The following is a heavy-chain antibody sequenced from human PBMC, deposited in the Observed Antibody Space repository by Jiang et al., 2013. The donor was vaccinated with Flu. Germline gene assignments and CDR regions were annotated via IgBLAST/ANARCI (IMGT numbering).Heavy chain of an antibody. J-gene: IGHJ4*02. V-gene: IGHV2-70*11. CDR2: IDWDDDK. CDR1: GFSLSTSGMC. Sequence: KPTQTLTLTCTFSGFSLSTSGMCVSWIRQPPGKALEWLARIDWDDDKYYSTSLKTRFTISKDTSKNQVVLTMTNMDPVDTATYYCARMCGKGDYWGQGTLVTVSS. CDR3: ARMCGKGDY. D-gene: IGHD1-26*01.